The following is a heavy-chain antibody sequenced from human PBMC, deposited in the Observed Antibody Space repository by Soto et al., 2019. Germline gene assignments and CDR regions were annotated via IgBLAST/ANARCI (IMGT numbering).Heavy chain of an antibody. D-gene: IGHD2-21*02. J-gene: IGHJ3*02. Sequence: QVQLVQSGAEVKKPGSSVKVSCKASGGTFSSYTISWVRQAPGQGLEWMGRIIPILGIANYAQKFQGRVTITADKSTSPAYMELSSLRSEDTAVYYCARDTPCGGDCYASNAFDIWGQGTMVTVSS. CDR1: GGTFSSYT. V-gene: IGHV1-69*08. CDR2: IIPILGIA. CDR3: ARDTPCGGDCYASNAFDI.